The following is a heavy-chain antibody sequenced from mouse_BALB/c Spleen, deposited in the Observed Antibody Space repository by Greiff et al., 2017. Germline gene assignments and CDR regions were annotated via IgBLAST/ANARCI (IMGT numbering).Heavy chain of an antibody. J-gene: IGHJ3*01. CDR3: ARDELPSYLRGFAY. V-gene: IGHV3-2*02. D-gene: IGHD5-5*01. CDR2: ISYSGST. CDR1: GYSITSDYA. Sequence: VQLQQSGPGLVKPSQSLSLTCTVTGYSITSDYAWNWIRQFPGNKLEWMGYISYSGSTSYNPSLKSRISITRDTSKNQFFLQLNSVTTEDTATYYCARDELPSYLRGFAYWGQGTLVTVSA.